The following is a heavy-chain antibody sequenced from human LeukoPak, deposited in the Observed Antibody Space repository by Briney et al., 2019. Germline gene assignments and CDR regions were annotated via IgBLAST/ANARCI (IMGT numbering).Heavy chain of an antibody. CDR3: ARTDLRGVTARDY. J-gene: IGHJ4*02. CDR1: GGTFSSYA. Sequence: SVKVSCKASGGTFSSYAISWVRQAPGQGLEWMGGIIPIFGTANYAQKFQGRVTITADESTSTAYMEPSSLRSEDTAVYYCARTDLRGVTARDYWGQGTLVTVSS. CDR2: IIPIFGTA. V-gene: IGHV1-69*01. D-gene: IGHD3-10*01.